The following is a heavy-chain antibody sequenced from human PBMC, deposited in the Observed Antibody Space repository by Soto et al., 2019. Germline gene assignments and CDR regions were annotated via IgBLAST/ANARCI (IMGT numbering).Heavy chain of an antibody. V-gene: IGHV4-31*03. CDR1: GGSISSGGYY. Sequence: SETLSLTCTVSGGSISSGGYYWSWIRQHPGKGLEWIGYIYYSGSTYYNPSLKSRVTISVDTSKNQFSLKLSSVTAADTAVYYCASLDFWSGYGLYYFDYWGQGTLVTVSS. CDR3: ASLDFWSGYGLYYFDY. CDR2: IYYSGST. J-gene: IGHJ4*02. D-gene: IGHD3-3*01.